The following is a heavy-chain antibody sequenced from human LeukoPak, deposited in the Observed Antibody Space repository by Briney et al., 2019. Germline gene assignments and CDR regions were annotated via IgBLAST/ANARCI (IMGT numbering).Heavy chain of an antibody. J-gene: IGHJ3*02. CDR3: ARVPSNYSGAFDI. CDR1: GYSISSGYY. CDR2: IYHSGST. D-gene: IGHD1-26*01. Sequence: SETLSLTCTVSGYSISSGYYWGWIRQPPGKGLEWIGSIYHSGSTYYNPSLKSRVTISVDTSKNQFSLKLSSVTAADTAVYYCARVPSNYSGAFDIWGQGTMVTVSS. V-gene: IGHV4-38-2*02.